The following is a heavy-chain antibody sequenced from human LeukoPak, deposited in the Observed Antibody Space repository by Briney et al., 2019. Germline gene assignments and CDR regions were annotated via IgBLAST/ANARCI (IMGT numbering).Heavy chain of an antibody. CDR3: ARGSAFDGHCAAGACSAAYFDH. CDR1: GDSFNRYF. CDR2: VNYRGST. V-gene: IGHV4-34*09. J-gene: IGHJ4*01. D-gene: IGHD2-2*03. Sequence: SETLSLTCAVYGDSFNRYFWSWLRQSPGRGVEWIGEVNYRGSTIYSPSVKTRVTVSVDTSKNQISLALKSVTAADTATYFCARGSAFDGHCAAGACSAAYFDHWGPGTPVIVTA.